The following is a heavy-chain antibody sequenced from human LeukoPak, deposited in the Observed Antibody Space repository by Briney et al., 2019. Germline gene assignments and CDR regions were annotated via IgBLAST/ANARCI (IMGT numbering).Heavy chain of an antibody. V-gene: IGHV3-21*01. Sequence: PGGSLRLSCAATGFTFSSYSMNWVRQAPGKGLEWVSSISSSSSYIYYADSVKGRFTISRDNAKNSLYLQMNSLRAEDTAVYYCARDWGVGTAMDVGYWGQGTLVTVSS. CDR2: ISSSSSYI. CDR1: GFTFSSYS. J-gene: IGHJ4*02. CDR3: ARDWGVGTAMDVGY. D-gene: IGHD5-18*01.